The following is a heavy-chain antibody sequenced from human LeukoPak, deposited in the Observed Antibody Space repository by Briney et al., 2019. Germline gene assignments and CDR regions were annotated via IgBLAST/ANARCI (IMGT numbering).Heavy chain of an antibody. V-gene: IGHV4-61*02. CDR1: GDSISSGSYY. J-gene: IGHJ4*02. CDR3: ARDLFWSGYYTTIA. CDR2: IYTSGST. D-gene: IGHD3-3*01. Sequence: SQTLSLTCTVSGDSISSGSYYWSWIRQPAGKGLEWIGRIYTSGSTNYNPSLKSRVTISLDTSKNQFSLKLSSVTAADTAVYYCARDLFWSGYYTTIAWGQGTLVTVSS.